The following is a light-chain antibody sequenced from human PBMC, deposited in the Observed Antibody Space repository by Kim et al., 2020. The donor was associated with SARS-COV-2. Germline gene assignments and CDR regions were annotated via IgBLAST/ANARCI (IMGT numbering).Light chain of an antibody. CDR2: DVS. CDR1: RSEVGGDND. V-gene: IGLV2-11*01. CDR3: CAYAGSYNCL. Sequence: GKEESKYGTGTRSEVGGDNDVAWEQQHQGKAPKLMIYDVSKRPSGVPERLYGTKYGNTASLTISGLEAEDEAEYYCCAYAGSYNCLFGGGNKLTVL. J-gene: IGLJ3*02.